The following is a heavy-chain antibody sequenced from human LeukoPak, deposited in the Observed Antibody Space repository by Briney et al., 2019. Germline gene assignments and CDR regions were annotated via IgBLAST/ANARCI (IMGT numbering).Heavy chain of an antibody. CDR1: GGSISSGSYY. D-gene: IGHD2-2*01. J-gene: IGHJ6*03. V-gene: IGHV4-61*02. CDR2: IYTSGST. CDR3: ARSSTTDANHYYYYYMDV. Sequence: SQTLSLTCTVSGGSISSGSYYWNWIRQPAGEGLEWIGRIYTSGSTNNNPSLKSRVTISVDTSKNQFSLKLSSVTAADTAVYYCARSSTTDANHYYYYYMDVWGRGTTVTVSS.